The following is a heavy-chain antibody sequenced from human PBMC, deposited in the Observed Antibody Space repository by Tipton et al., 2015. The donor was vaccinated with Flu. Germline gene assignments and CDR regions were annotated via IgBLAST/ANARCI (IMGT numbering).Heavy chain of an antibody. CDR3: ARGPEQWLVNPHYFDY. Sequence: TLSLTCTVSGASISSESYYWGWIRQPPGKGLEWIGSIYHSGSTYYNPSLKSRVTISVDTSKNQFSLKLSSVTAADTAVYYCARGPEQWLVNPHYFDYWGQGTLVTVSS. CDR1: GASISSESYY. J-gene: IGHJ4*02. CDR2: IYHSGST. V-gene: IGHV4-39*07. D-gene: IGHD6-19*01.